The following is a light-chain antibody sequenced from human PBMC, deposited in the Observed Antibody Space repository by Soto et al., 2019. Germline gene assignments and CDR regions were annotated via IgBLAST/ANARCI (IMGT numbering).Light chain of an antibody. V-gene: IGKV3-15*01. J-gene: IGKJ1*01. CDR1: QSVSSN. CDR3: QQYNNWPTWT. Sequence: EVVITLNQATLSVSPGERATLSCRASQSVSSNLAWYQQKPGQAPRLLIYGASTRATGVPARFSGSGSGTEFTLTISSLQSEDFAVYYCQQYNNWPTWTFGQGTKVDIK. CDR2: GAS.